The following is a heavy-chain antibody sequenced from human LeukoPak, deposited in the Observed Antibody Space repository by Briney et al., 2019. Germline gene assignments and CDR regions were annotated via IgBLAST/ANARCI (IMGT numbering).Heavy chain of an antibody. CDR1: GYTLRSYG. CDR3: ARWTSYGWGFDY. V-gene: IGHV1-18*01. D-gene: IGHD5-18*01. J-gene: IGHJ4*02. CDR2: ISAYNGNT. Sequence: ASVKVSCKASGYTLRSYGITWVRQAPGQGLEWMGWISAYNGNTKYPQKLQGRVTMTTDTSTSTACMELRSLRSDDTAVYYCARWTSYGWGFDYWGQGTLVTVSS.